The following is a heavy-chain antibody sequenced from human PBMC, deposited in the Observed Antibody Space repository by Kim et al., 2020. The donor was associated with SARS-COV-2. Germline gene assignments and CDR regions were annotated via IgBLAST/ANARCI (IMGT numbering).Heavy chain of an antibody. J-gene: IGHJ4*02. V-gene: IGHV3-43*01. CDR3: AKGGYYSQYLGSGTFDS. Sequence: VKGRFTISRDNSKNSLYLQMNSLRTEDTALYYCAKGGYYSQYLGSGTFDSWGQGTLVTVSS. D-gene: IGHD3-3*01.